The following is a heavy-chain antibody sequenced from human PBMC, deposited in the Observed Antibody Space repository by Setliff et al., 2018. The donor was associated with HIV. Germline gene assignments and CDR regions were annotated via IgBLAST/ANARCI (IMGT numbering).Heavy chain of an antibody. CDR3: ARKFRPGHGVDV. D-gene: IGHD3-10*01. CDR1: RFTFNDYW. V-gene: IGHV3-7*01. CDR2: IDQNGSEK. Sequence: GGSLRLSCAASRFTFNDYWMLWVRQAPGKGLEWVANIDQNGSEKNYVDSVKGRFTISRDNVKNSMYLQMNSLRAEDTAIYYCARKFRPGHGVDVWGQGTTVTVSS. J-gene: IGHJ6*02.